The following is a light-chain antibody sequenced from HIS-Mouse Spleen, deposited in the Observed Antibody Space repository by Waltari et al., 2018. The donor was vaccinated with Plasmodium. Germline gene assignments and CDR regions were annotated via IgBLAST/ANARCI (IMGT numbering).Light chain of an antibody. CDR3: CSYAGSYTYV. Sequence: QSALTQPRSVSGSTGQSVTISCTGTSSDVGGYNYLSWYQQHPGKAPKLMIYDVSKRPSGVPDRFSGSKSGNTASLTISGLQAEDEADYYCCSYAGSYTYVFGTGTKVTVL. V-gene: IGLV2-11*01. J-gene: IGLJ1*01. CDR2: DVS. CDR1: SSDVGGYNY.